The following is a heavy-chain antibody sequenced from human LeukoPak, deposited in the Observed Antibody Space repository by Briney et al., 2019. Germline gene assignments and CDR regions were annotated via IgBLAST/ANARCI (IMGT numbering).Heavy chain of an antibody. CDR1: GYTFTDYY. CDR2: VDLEDGET. Sequence: GATVKISCKASGYTFTDYYIHWVQQAPGKGLEWMGRVDLEDGETINAEKFQGRVTLTADTSTPTAYMELHSLRFEDTAVYYCVSRITRAFWFDPWRQGTLVSVSS. D-gene: IGHD5/OR15-5a*01. CDR3: VSRITRAFWFDP. V-gene: IGHV1-69-2*01. J-gene: IGHJ5*02.